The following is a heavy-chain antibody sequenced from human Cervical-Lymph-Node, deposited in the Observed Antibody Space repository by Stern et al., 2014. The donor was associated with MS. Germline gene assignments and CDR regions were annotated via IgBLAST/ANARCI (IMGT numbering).Heavy chain of an antibody. J-gene: IGHJ4*02. CDR3: ARDRRYYDSSGYYRTTYFDY. V-gene: IGHV1-69*01. Sequence: VQLVESGAEVKKPGSSVKVSCKASGGTFNSYAISWVRQAPGQGLEWMGGIIPIFDTTNYTQKFQGRVTITADESTTTAYMELSSLRSEDTAVYYCARDRRYYDSSGYYRTTYFDYWGQGTLVTVSS. CDR1: GGTFNSYA. D-gene: IGHD3-22*01. CDR2: IIPIFDTT.